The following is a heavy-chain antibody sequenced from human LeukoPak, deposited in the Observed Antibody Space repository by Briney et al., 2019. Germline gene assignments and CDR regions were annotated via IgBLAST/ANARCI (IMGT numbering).Heavy chain of an antibody. CDR1: GYTFTGYY. J-gene: IGHJ3*02. CDR3: ARATTDTTTIFWSGYGAFDI. Sequence: ASVKVSCKASGYTFTGYYMHWVRQAPGQGLEWMGWINPNSGGTNYAQKFQGRVTMTRDTSISTAYMELSRLRSDDTAVYYCARATTDTTTIFWSGYGAFDIWGQGTMVTVSS. D-gene: IGHD3-3*01. V-gene: IGHV1-2*02. CDR2: INPNSGGT.